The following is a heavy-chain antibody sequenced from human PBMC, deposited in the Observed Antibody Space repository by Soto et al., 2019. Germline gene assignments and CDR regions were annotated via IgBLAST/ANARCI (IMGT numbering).Heavy chain of an antibody. CDR1: GASISSRDYY. CDR2: IDYTGVT. Sequence: SETLSLTCSVSGASISSRDYYWGWIRQTPGKGLEWIGHIDYTGVTYYNPSLKSRVTVSKDTSKNQFSLKVASVTAADTAIYYCGRVMIGTSRHTDSDYWGQGTQVTVSS. J-gene: IGHJ4*02. D-gene: IGHD2-2*01. CDR3: GRVMIGTSRHTDSDY. V-gene: IGHV4-39*01.